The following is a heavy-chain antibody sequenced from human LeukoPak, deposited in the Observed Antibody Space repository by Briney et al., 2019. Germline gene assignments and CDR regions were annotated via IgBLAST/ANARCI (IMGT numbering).Heavy chain of an antibody. D-gene: IGHD3-9*01. CDR3: ARGVDAGI. J-gene: IGHJ3*02. CDR1: GFTFSSYS. V-gene: IGHV3-48*02. Sequence: PGGSLGLSCSASGFTFSSYSMNWVRQAPGKGLEWVSYISSGSSAIYYADSVKGRFTISRDNAKKSLYLQMNSLKDEDTAVYYCARGVDAGIWGQGTMVTVSS. CDR2: ISSGSSAI.